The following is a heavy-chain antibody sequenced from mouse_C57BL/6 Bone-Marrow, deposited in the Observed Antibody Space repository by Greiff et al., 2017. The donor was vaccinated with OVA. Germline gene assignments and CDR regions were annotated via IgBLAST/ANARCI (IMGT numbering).Heavy chain of an antibody. CDR2: IDPSDSYT. J-gene: IGHJ1*03. Sequence: QVQLQQPGAELVKPGASVKLSCKASGYTFTSYWMKWVKQRPGQGLEWIGEIDPSDSYTNYNQKFKGKATLTVDTSSSTAYMQLSSLTSEDSAVYYCAVYFDVWGTGTTVTVSS. CDR1: GYTFTSYW. V-gene: IGHV1-50*01. CDR3: AVYFDV.